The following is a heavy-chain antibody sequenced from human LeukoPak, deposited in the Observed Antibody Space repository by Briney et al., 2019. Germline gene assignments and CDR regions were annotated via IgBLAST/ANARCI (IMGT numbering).Heavy chain of an antibody. CDR2: ISPTSSYM. CDR1: GFTFADFY. Sequence: PGGSLRLSCAASGFTFADFYMNWVRQAPGKGLEWVSWISPTSSYMYYADSVKGRFTISRDNSKNTLYLQMNSLRAEDTAVYYCAKDEGYCSSTSCYFDYWGQGTLVTVSS. D-gene: IGHD2-2*01. V-gene: IGHV3-21*04. CDR3: AKDEGYCSSTSCYFDY. J-gene: IGHJ4*02.